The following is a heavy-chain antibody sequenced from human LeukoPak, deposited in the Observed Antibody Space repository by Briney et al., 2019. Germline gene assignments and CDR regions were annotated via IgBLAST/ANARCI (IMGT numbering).Heavy chain of an antibody. CDR1: GYTFTSYG. CDR2: ISAYNGNT. J-gene: IGHJ4*02. V-gene: IGHV1-18*01. CDR3: ARTGQWLDDYCFDY. Sequence: ASVKVSCKASGYTFTSYGISWVRQAPGQGLEWMGWISAYNGNTNYAQKLQGRVTMTTDTSTSAAYMELRSLRSDDTAVHYCARTGQWLDDYCFDYWGQGTLVTVSS. D-gene: IGHD6-19*01.